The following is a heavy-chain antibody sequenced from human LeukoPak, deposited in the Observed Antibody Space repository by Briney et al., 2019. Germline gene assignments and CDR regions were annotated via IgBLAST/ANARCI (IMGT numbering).Heavy chain of an antibody. CDR2: IYSGGST. Sequence: PGGSLRLSRAASGFTVSSNYMSWVRQAPGKGLEWVSVIYSGGSTYYADSVKGRFTISRHNSKNTLYLQMNSLRAEDTAAYYCAKGNPAYCGGDCYSFDYWGQGTLVTVSS. CDR1: GFTVSSNY. CDR3: AKGNPAYCGGDCYSFDY. D-gene: IGHD2-21*02. V-gene: IGHV3-53*04. J-gene: IGHJ4*02.